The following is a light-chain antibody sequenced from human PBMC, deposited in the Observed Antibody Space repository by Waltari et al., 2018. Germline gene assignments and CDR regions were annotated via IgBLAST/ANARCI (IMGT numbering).Light chain of an antibody. V-gene: IGLV2-23*02. J-gene: IGLJ2*01. CDR3: LSYTTRISFV. Sequence: QPALTQPASVSGSPGQSITISCTGSSNDIGNSNHVCWYQQHPGKAPRPMISAVTARPSGVSYRFSGLKSGNTASLTISGLQAEDEADYYCLSYTTRISFVFGGGTKLSVL. CDR1: SNDIGNSNH. CDR2: AVT.